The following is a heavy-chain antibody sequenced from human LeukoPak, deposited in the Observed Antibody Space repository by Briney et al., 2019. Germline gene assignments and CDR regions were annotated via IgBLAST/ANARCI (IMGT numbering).Heavy chain of an antibody. Sequence: GGSLRLSCAASGFTFSSYAMSWVRQAPGKGLEWVSAISGSGGSTYYADSVKGRFTISRDNSKNTLYLQMNSLRAEDTAVYYCARDKARWSGFDYWGQGTLVTVSS. CDR1: GFTFSSYA. D-gene: IGHD3-3*01. J-gene: IGHJ4*02. CDR3: ARDKARWSGFDY. V-gene: IGHV3-23*01. CDR2: ISGSGGST.